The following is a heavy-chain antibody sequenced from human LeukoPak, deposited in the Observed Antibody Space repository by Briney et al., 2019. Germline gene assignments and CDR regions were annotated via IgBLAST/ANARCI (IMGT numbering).Heavy chain of an antibody. CDR2: IIPIFGTA. CDR1: GGTFSSYA. Sequence: SVKVSCKASGGTFSSYAISWVRQAPGQGLEWMGRIIPIFGTANYAQKFQGRVTITTDESTSTAYMELSSLRSEATAVYYCASSWTYYYDSSGYYYGYWGQGTLVTVSS. D-gene: IGHD3-22*01. CDR3: ASSWTYYYDSSGYYYGY. V-gene: IGHV1-69*05. J-gene: IGHJ4*02.